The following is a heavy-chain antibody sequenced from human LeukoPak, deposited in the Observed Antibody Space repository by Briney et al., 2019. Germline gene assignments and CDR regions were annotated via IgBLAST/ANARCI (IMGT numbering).Heavy chain of an antibody. J-gene: IGHJ4*02. CDR2: ISSSGSTI. CDR1: GFTFSSYS. V-gene: IGHV3-48*01. D-gene: IGHD3-22*01. CDR3: AREYYYDSSGYYPPFDY. Sequence: GGSLRLSCAASGFTFSSYSMNWVRQAPGKGLEWVSYISSSGSTIYYADSVKGRFTISRDNSKNTLYLQMNSLRAEDTAVYYCAREYYYDSSGYYPPFDYWGQGTLVTVSS.